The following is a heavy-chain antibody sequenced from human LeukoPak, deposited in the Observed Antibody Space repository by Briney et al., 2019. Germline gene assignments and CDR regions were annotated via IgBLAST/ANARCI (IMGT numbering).Heavy chain of an antibody. CDR3: AKGVVVPAAFDWFDP. Sequence: PGGSLRLSCAASGFTFSSYGVHWVRQAPGKGLEWVAFIRYDGSNKYYADSVKGRFTISRDNSKNTLYLQMNSLRAEDTAVYYCAKGVVVPAAFDWFDPWGQGTLVTVSS. V-gene: IGHV3-30*02. CDR1: GFTFSSYG. CDR2: IRYDGSNK. J-gene: IGHJ5*02. D-gene: IGHD2-2*01.